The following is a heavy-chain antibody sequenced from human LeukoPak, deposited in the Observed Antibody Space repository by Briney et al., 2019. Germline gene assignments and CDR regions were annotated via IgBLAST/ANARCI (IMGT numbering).Heavy chain of an antibody. D-gene: IGHD2-2*01. J-gene: IGHJ5*02. Sequence: SETLSLTCTVSGDSITSGNFYWTWIRQPAGKGLEWIGRIYGSGSTNYSPSLRSRVTISIDTSKNQFSLKVNSVTAADTAVYYCARGWGSTSSNYFDPWGQGTLVTVSS. CDR1: GDSITSGNFY. V-gene: IGHV4-61*02. CDR2: IYGSGST. CDR3: ARGWGSTSSNYFDP.